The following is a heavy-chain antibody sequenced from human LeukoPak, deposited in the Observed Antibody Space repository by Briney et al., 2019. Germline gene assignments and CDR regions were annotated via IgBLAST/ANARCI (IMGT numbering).Heavy chain of an antibody. V-gene: IGHV3-72*01. CDR2: SRQKATSHST. D-gene: IGHD4-23*01. CDR1: GLLFSDYY. Sequence: PGRSQRLSCEACGLLFSDYYMVGVRQPSGKGREWVGRSRQKATSHSTENAATVKARFTISRDESKNTLYLQMNNLKTKDTALYFCAKEGGYGGKRRKKWGQGTL. J-gene: IGHJ4*02. CDR3: AKEGGYGGKRRKK.